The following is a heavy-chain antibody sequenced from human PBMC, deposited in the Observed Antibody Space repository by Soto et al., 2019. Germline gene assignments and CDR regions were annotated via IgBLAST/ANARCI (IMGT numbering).Heavy chain of an antibody. D-gene: IGHD3-10*01. J-gene: IGHJ4*02. CDR3: AKFRRNYFGD. Sequence: QVQLQESGPGLVKPSETLSLTCTVSGDSMSPFYWSWIRQPPGKGLEWIGYIYHIGTTTYNPSLKSRVTISLDSSKNQFSLKLTSLTAADTAMYYCAKFRRNYFGDWGQGTLVTVSS. CDR1: GDSMSPFY. CDR2: IYHIGTT. V-gene: IGHV4-59*03.